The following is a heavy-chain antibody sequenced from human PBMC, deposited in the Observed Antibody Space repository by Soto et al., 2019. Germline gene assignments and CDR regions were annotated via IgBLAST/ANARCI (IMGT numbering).Heavy chain of an antibody. J-gene: IGHJ4*02. Sequence: GGSLRLSCAASGFTFSSYGMHWVRQAPGKGLEWVAVIWYDGSNKYYADSVKGRFTISRDNSKNTLYLQMNSLRAEDTAVYYCARDGGAADSGYGFDYWGQGTLVTVSS. CDR2: IWYDGSNK. CDR3: ARDGGAADSGYGFDY. D-gene: IGHD5-12*01. CDR1: GFTFSSYG. V-gene: IGHV3-33*01.